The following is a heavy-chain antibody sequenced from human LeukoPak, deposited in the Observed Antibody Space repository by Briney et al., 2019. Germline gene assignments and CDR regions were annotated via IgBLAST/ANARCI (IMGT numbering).Heavy chain of an antibody. CDR2: IYTSATT. J-gene: IGHJ6*02. Sequence: SETLSLTCTVSGGSISGYYWSWIRQPPGKGLEWIGYIYTSATTSSSPSLKSRVTISVDTSKNQFSLKLSSVTAADTAVYYCARDSSDDYYYYGMDVWGQGTTVTVSS. V-gene: IGHV4-59*01. D-gene: IGHD6-6*01. CDR3: ARDSSDDYYYYGMDV. CDR1: GGSISGYY.